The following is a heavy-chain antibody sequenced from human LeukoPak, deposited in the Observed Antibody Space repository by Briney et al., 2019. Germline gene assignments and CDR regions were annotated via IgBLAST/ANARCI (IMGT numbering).Heavy chain of an antibody. CDR2: INHSGST. V-gene: IGHV4-34*01. CDR1: GGSFSGYY. D-gene: IGHD3-22*01. J-gene: IGHJ4*02. Sequence: SETLSLTCAVYGGSFSGYYWSWIRQPPGKGLEWIGEINHSGSTNYNPSLKSRVTISVDTSKNQFSLKLSSVAAADTAVYYCASVYDSSGYYPFWGQGTLVTVSS. CDR3: ASVYDSSGYYPF.